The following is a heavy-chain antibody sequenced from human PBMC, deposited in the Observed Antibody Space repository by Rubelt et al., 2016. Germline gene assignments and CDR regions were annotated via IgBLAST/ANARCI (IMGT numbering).Heavy chain of an antibody. V-gene: IGHV3-21*01. CDR3: ARAYDSSGYNDY. D-gene: IGHD3-22*01. CDR1: SYS. CDR2: ISSSSSYI. J-gene: IGHJ4*02. Sequence: SYSMNWVRQAPGKGLEWVSSISSSSSYIYYADSVKGRFTISRDNAKNSLYLQMNSLRAEDTAVYYCARAYDSSGYNDYWGQGTLVTVSS.